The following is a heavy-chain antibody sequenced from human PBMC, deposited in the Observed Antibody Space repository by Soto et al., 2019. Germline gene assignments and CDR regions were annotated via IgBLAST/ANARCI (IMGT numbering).Heavy chain of an antibody. CDR1: GYTFTGYY. D-gene: IGHD6-13*01. J-gene: IGHJ4*02. CDR3: ARAFTLDYSSSWPAMSYFDY. Sequence: GASVKVSCKASGYTFTGYYMHWVRQAPGQGLEWMGWINPNSGGTNYAQKFQGWVTMTRDTSISTAYMELSRLRSDDTAVYYCARAFTLDYSSSWPAMSYFDYWGQGTLVTVSS. CDR2: INPNSGGT. V-gene: IGHV1-2*04.